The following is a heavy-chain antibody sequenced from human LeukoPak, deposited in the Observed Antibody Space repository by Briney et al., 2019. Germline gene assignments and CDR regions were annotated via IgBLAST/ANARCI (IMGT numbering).Heavy chain of an antibody. CDR1: GGTFSSYA. J-gene: IGHJ4*02. Sequence: SVKVSCKASGGTFSSYAISWVRQAPGQGLEWMGGIIPIFGAANYAQKFQGRVTITADESTSTAYMELSSLRSEDTAVYYCARDLFGRTGTTDYWGQGTLVTVSS. CDR2: IIPIFGAA. CDR3: ARDLFGRTGTTDY. V-gene: IGHV1-69*01. D-gene: IGHD1-7*01.